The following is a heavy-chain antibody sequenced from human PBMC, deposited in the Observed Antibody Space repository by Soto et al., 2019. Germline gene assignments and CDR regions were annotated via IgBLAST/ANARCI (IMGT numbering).Heavy chain of an antibody. CDR2: ISGSGGGT. Sequence: PGGSLRLSCAASGFTFSSYAMSWVRQAPGKGLEWVSLISGSGGGTYYADSVKGRFTISRDNSKNTLYLQMNSLRAEDTAVYYCARRSSGWYFDYWGQGTLVTVSS. J-gene: IGHJ4*02. V-gene: IGHV3-23*01. D-gene: IGHD6-19*01. CDR1: GFTFSSYA. CDR3: ARRSSGWYFDY.